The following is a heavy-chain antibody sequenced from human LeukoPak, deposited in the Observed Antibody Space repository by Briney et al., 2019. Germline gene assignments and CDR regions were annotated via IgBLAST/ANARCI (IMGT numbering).Heavy chain of an antibody. CDR2: INHSGST. D-gene: IGHD3-3*01. CDR3: ARGTIFGVVIKRRGWFDP. J-gene: IGHJ5*02. CDR1: GGSISSSSYY. Sequence: SSETLSLTCTVSGGSISSSSYYWSWIRQPPGKGLEWIGEINHSGSTNYNPSLKSRVTISVDTSKNQFSLKLSSVTAADTAVYYCARGTIFGVVIKRRGWFDPWGQGTLVTVSS. V-gene: IGHV4-39*07.